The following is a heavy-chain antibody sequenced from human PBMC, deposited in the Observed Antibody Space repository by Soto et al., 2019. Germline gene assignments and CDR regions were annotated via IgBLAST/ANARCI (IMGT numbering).Heavy chain of an antibody. D-gene: IGHD4-4*01. CDR1: GGIFSSFA. J-gene: IGHJ6*02. Sequence: QVQLVQSGAEVKKPGSSVKVSCRASGGIFSSFAFNWVRQAPGQGLEWMGGIIPIFGTANYAQKFKGRVTITADESTSTAYMELSSLRSEDTAVYYCARDQFTTVTAFGMDVWGQGTTVTVSS. V-gene: IGHV1-69*12. CDR3: ARDQFTTVTAFGMDV. CDR2: IIPIFGTA.